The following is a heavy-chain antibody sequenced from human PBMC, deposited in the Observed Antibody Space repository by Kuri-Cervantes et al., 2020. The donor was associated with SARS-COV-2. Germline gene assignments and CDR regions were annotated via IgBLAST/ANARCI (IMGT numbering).Heavy chain of an antibody. CDR1: GYTFTSYD. V-gene: IGHV1-8*03. D-gene: IGHD6-19*01. CDR2: MNPNSGNT. Sequence: ASVKVSCKASGYTFTSYDINWVRQATGQGLEWMGWMNPNSGNTGYAQKFQGRVTITRDTSISTAYMELSSLRSEDTAVYYCASRPYSSGWYEGIDYRGQGTLVTVSS. CDR3: ASRPYSSGWYEGIDY. J-gene: IGHJ4*02.